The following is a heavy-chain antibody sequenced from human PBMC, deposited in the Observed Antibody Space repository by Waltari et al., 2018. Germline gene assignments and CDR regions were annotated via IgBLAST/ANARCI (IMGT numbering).Heavy chain of an antibody. Sequence: EVQLVESGGGLVKPGGSLRLSCAASGFTFSSYSMTWVRQAPGKGLEWVSSISSSSSYIYYADSVKGRFTISRDNAKNTLYLQMNSLRAEDTAVYYCASSGYSSSDYWGQGTLVTVSS. J-gene: IGHJ4*02. V-gene: IGHV3-21*04. CDR2: ISSSSSYI. CDR3: ASSGYSSSDY. CDR1: GFTFSSYS. D-gene: IGHD6-13*01.